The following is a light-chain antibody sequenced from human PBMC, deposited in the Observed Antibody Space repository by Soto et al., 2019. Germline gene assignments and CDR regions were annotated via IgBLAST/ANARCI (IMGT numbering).Light chain of an antibody. Sequence: EIVLTQSPCTLSLSPGERVILSCRASQSVSSSFLAWYQKRPGQAPRLLIYGASTRATGIPDRFSGGGSGPDFTLTISRLEHEEFAVYYCQQYTCSPWTFGQGTKVAIK. CDR2: GAS. CDR1: QSVSSSF. J-gene: IGKJ1*01. CDR3: QQYTCSPWT. V-gene: IGKV3-20*01.